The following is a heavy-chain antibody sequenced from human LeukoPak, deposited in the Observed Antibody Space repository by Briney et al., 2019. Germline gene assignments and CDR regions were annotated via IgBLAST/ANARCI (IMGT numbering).Heavy chain of an antibody. CDR2: IYYSGST. D-gene: IGHD1-14*01. V-gene: IGHV4-31*03. Sequence: SETLSLTCTVSGGSISSGGYYWSWIRQHPGKGLEWIGYIYYSGSTYYNPSLKSRVTMSVDTSKNQFSLKLSSVTAADTAVYYCASLIRNGYYFDYWGQGTLVTVSS. J-gene: IGHJ4*02. CDR3: ASLIRNGYYFDY. CDR1: GGSISSGGYY.